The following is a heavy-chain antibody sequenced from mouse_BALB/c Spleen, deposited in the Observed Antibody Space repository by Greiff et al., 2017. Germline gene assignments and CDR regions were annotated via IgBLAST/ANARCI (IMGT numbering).Heavy chain of an antibody. CDR1: GFTFSSYG. CDR2: ISSGGSYT. Sequence: EGKLMESGGDLVKPGGSLKLSCAASGFTFSSYGMSWVRQTPDKRLEWVATISSGGSYTYYPDSVKGRFTISRDNAKNTLYLQMSSLKSEDTAMYYCARQAIGGAMDYWGQGTSVTVSS. D-gene: IGHD2-14*01. CDR3: ARQAIGGAMDY. J-gene: IGHJ4*01. V-gene: IGHV5-6*01.